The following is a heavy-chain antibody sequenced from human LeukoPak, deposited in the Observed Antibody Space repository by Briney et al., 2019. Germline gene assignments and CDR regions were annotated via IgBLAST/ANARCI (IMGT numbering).Heavy chain of an antibody. Sequence: ASVKVSCKASGYSFSDHYMHWVRQAPGQGLEWMGWINPNNGGTDYARKFRGRVTVTLDTSTSTVYIELSRLRSDDTAVYYCARHPAFDIWGQGTMVTVSS. V-gene: IGHV1-2*02. J-gene: IGHJ3*02. CDR2: INPNNGGT. CDR1: GYSFSDHY. CDR3: ARHPAFDI.